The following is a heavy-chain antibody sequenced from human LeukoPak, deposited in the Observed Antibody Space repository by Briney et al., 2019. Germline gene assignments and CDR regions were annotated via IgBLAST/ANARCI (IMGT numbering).Heavy chain of an antibody. V-gene: IGHV3-30*03. J-gene: IGHJ4*02. Sequence: GGSLRLSCAASGFTFSSYWMTWVRQAPGKGLEWVAVISYDGSNKYYADSVKGRFTISRDNSKNTLYLQMNSLRAEDTAVYYCARVVSSGWYSFEYWGQGILVTVSS. CDR2: ISYDGSNK. D-gene: IGHD6-19*01. CDR1: GFTFSSYW. CDR3: ARVVSSGWYSFEY.